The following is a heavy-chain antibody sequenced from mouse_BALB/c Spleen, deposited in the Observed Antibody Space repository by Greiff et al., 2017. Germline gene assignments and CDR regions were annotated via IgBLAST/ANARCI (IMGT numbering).Heavy chain of an antibody. V-gene: IGHV10-1*02. D-gene: IGHD1-1*01. CDR2: IRSKSNNYAT. J-gene: IGHJ4*01. Sequence: EVMLVESGGGLVQPKGSLKLSCAASGFTFNTYAMNWVRQAPGKGLEWVARIRSKSNNYATYYADSVKDRFTISRDDSQSMLYLQMNNLKTEDTAMYYCVRLNEFYLAMDYWGQGTSVTVSS. CDR1: GFTFNTYA. CDR3: VRLNEFYLAMDY.